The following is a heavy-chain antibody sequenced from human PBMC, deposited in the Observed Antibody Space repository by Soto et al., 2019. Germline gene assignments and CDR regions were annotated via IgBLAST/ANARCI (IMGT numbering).Heavy chain of an antibody. D-gene: IGHD6-13*01. V-gene: IGHV3-15*01. CDR2: IKSKTDSGTT. CDR3: TTDQITAGKDWFDP. Sequence: KTGGSLRLSXAASGFTFSNAWMSWVRQAPGKGLEWVGRIKSKTDSGTTDYAAPVKGRFTISRDDSKNTLYLQMNSLKTEDTAVYYCTTDQITAGKDWFDPWGQGTLVTVSS. J-gene: IGHJ5*02. CDR1: GFTFSNAW.